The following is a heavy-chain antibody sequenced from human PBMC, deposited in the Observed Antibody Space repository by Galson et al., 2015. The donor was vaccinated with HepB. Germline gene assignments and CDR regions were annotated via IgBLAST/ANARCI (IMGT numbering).Heavy chain of an antibody. J-gene: IGHJ6*03. Sequence: SVKVSCKASGYTFTGYYMHWVRQAPGQGLEWMGWINPNSGGTNYAQKFQGRVTMTRDTSISTAYMELSRLRSDDTAVYYCERDSRDYYFWSGYPSYFSYYYMVDWGKMPTVTVSS. CDR2: INPNSGGT. CDR3: ERDSRDYYFWSGYPSYFSYYYMVD. CDR1: GYTFTGYY. V-gene: IGHV1-2*02. D-gene: IGHD3-3*01.